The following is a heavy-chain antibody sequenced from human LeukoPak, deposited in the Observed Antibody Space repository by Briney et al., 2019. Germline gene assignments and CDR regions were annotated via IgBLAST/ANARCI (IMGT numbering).Heavy chain of an antibody. CDR1: GGSISSGGYS. CDR2: IYHSGST. D-gene: IGHD3-9*01. CDR3: ARVPPSEDDILTGYFNYGMDV. J-gene: IGHJ6*02. V-gene: IGHV4-30-2*02. Sequence: SETLSLTCAVSGGSISSGGYSWSWIRQPPGKGLEWIGYIYHSGSTNYNPSLKSRVTISVDTSKNQFSLKLSSVTAADTAVYYCARVPPSEDDILTGYFNYGMDVWGQGTTVTVSS.